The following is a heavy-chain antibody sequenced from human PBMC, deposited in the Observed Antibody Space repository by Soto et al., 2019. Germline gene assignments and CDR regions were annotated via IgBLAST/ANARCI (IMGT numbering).Heavy chain of an antibody. CDR1: GFSLSTSGVG. V-gene: IGHV2-5*02. Sequence: QITLKESGPTLVKPTQTLTLTCTFSGFSLSTSGVGVGWIRQPPGKALEWLALIYWDDDKRYSPSLKSRLTNTTDTSKHQVVPTLTNLDPVDTPTDYCAHTSPPTTPADYWGQGTLVTVSS. CDR3: AHTSPPTTPADY. J-gene: IGHJ4*02. D-gene: IGHD1-26*01. CDR2: IYWDDDK.